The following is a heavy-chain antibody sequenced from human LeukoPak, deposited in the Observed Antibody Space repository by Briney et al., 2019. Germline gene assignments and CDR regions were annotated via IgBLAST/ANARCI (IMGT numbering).Heavy chain of an antibody. CDR3: AKDIGVGYCNGCLFDY. CDR1: GFTFDDYT. J-gene: IGHJ4*02. CDR2: ISWDGDST. Sequence: GGSLRLSCAASGFTFDDYTMHWVRQAPGKGLEWVSLISWDGDSTYYADSVKGRFTISRDNSKNSLYLQMNSLRTEDTALYYCAKDIGVGYCNGCLFDYWGQGTLVTVSS. D-gene: IGHD2-15*01. V-gene: IGHV3-43*01.